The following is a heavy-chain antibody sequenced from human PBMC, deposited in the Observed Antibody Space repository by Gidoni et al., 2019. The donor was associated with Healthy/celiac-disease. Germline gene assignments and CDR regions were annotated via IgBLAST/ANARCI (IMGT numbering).Heavy chain of an antibody. Sequence: QVQLVQSGAEVKKPGASVKVSCKASGYTFTSYYMHWVRQAPGQGLEWMGIINPSGGSTSYAQKFQGRVTMTRDTSTSTVYMELSSLRSEDTAVYYCARGGDHSSSWYGSIISYYYYGMDVWGQGTTVTVSS. V-gene: IGHV1-46*01. CDR1: GYTFTSYY. J-gene: IGHJ6*02. D-gene: IGHD6-13*01. CDR2: INPSGGST. CDR3: ARGGDHSSSWYGSIISYYYYGMDV.